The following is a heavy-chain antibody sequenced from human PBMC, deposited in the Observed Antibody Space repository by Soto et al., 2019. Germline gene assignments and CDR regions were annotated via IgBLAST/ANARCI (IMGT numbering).Heavy chain of an antibody. J-gene: IGHJ4*02. CDR1: GFTFSSYW. CDR2: INSDGSST. V-gene: IGHV3-74*01. Sequence: GGSLRLSCAASGFTFSSYWMHWVRQAPGKGLVWVSRINSDGSSTSYADSVKGRFTISRGNAKNTLYLQMNSLRAEDTAVYYCARVDPSGYIEGFDYWGQGTLVTVSS. D-gene: IGHD5-12*01. CDR3: ARVDPSGYIEGFDY.